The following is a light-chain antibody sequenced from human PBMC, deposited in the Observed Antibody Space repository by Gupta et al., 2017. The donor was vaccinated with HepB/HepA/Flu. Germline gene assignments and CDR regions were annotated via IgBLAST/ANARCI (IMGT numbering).Light chain of an antibody. Sequence: DIQMTQSPSSLSASVGDRVTITCRASQSIRNYLNWYQHKPGKAPKLLIYSASTLQNEVPSRFSGSESVTEFTLTISSRQPEDFAAYYCQQGLTTPITFGQGTPLEIK. CDR1: QSIRNY. CDR2: SAS. J-gene: IGKJ5*01. V-gene: IGKV1-39*01. CDR3: QQGLTTPIT.